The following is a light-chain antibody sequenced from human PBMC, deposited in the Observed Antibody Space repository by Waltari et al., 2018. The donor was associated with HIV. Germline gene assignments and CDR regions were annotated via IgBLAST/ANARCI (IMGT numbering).Light chain of an antibody. J-gene: IGLJ1*01. CDR2: SSN. CDR1: SSNIGSSY. V-gene: IGLV1-47*01. CDR3: AAWDDSLSGYV. Sequence: QSVLTQPPSASGTPGQRVTISCSGSSSNIGSSYLSWYQQVPGTAPKLLIYSSNHRPSGVPDRFSGSKSGTSASLAISGLRSEDEADYYCAAWDDSLSGYVFGTGTKVTVL.